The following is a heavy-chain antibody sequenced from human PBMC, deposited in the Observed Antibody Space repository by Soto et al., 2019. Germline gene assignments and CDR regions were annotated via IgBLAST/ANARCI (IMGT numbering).Heavy chain of an antibody. CDR2: IIPIFGTA. CDR1: GGTFSSYA. CDR3: ASRTISEDF. J-gene: IGHJ4*02. D-gene: IGHD2-8*01. Sequence: ASVKVSCKASGGTFSSYAISWVRQAPGQGLEWMGGIIPIFGTANYAQKFQGRVTMTRDTSTSTAYMELSGLTSEDTAVYYCASRTISEDFWGQGTRVTVDS. V-gene: IGHV1-69*05.